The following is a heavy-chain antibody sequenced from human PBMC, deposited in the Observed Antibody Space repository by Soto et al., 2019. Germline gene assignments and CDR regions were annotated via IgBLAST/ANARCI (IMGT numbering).Heavy chain of an antibody. D-gene: IGHD1-20*01. Sequence: QVQLVQSGAEVKKPGSSVKVSCKASGGTFSSYAISWVRQAPGQGLEWMGGVIPTFGTADYAQKFQGRVTITADESTSTAYMELSSLGSEDTAVYYCARGITGTVSYYYGMDVWGQGTTVTVSS. CDR1: GGTFSSYA. V-gene: IGHV1-69*12. CDR2: VIPTFGTA. CDR3: ARGITGTVSYYYGMDV. J-gene: IGHJ6*02.